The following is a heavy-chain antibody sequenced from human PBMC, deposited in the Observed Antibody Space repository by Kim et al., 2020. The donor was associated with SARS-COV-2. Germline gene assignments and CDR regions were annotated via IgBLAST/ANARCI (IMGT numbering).Heavy chain of an antibody. V-gene: IGHV1-24*01. Sequence: ASVKVSCKVSGYTLTELSMHWVRQAPGKGLEWMGGFDPEDGETIYAQKFQGRVTMTEDTSTDTAYMELSSLRSEDTAVYYCATASDYYDSSGYYCVWYAFDIWGQGTMVTVSS. CDR1: GYTLTELS. CDR3: ATASDYYDSSGYYCVWYAFDI. J-gene: IGHJ3*02. D-gene: IGHD3-22*01. CDR2: FDPEDGET.